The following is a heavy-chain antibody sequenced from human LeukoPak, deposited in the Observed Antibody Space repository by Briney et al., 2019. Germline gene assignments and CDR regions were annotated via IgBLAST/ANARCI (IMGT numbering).Heavy chain of an antibody. CDR1: GFTFSNNA. Sequence: GRSLRLSCAASGFTFSNNAMHWVRQAPGKGLEWVSYISSSGSTIYYADSVKGRFTISRDNAKNSLYLQMNSLRAEDTAVYYCAELGITMIGGVWGKGTTVTISS. V-gene: IGHV3-48*03. CDR2: ISSSGSTI. CDR3: AELGITMIGGV. J-gene: IGHJ6*04. D-gene: IGHD3-10*02.